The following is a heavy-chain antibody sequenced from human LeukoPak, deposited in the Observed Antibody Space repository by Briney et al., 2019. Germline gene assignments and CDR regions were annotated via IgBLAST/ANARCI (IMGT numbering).Heavy chain of an antibody. V-gene: IGHV3-74*01. CDR1: GFTFSSYW. Sequence: PGGSLRLSCAASGFTFSSYWMHWVRQAPGKGLVWVSRINSDGSSTSYADSVKGRFTISRDNAKNTLYLQMNSLRAEDTAVYYCAKGGSSRLLGDYWGQGTLVTVSS. D-gene: IGHD2-15*01. J-gene: IGHJ4*02. CDR2: INSDGSST. CDR3: AKGGSSRLLGDY.